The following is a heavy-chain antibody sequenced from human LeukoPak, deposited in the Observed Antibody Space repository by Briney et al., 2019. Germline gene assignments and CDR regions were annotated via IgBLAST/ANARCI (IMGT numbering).Heavy chain of an antibody. V-gene: IGHV3-53*01. Sequence: GGSLILSCAASGFTVSRNYMNWVRQAPGKGLEWVSVPYRGGSTYYADSVEGRFTISRDNSKNTLSLQMNSLRADDTAVYYCARGFANGDYTLDYWGQGTLVTVSS. CDR2: PYRGGST. J-gene: IGHJ4*02. CDR1: GFTVSRNY. D-gene: IGHD4-17*01. CDR3: ARGFANGDYTLDY.